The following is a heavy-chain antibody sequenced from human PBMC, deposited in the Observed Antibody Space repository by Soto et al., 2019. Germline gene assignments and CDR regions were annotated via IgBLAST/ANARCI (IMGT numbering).Heavy chain of an antibody. Sequence: QVQLVQSGAEVKKPGASVKVSCKASGYTFIDYYIHWVRQAPGQGLEWMGWVSPRSGGTNYAQKFQGRATITRDTSINTAYMELTSLRSDDTAVYYCTKKGGGPFPFDPWGQGTRVTVSS. CDR3: TKKGGGPFPFDP. J-gene: IGHJ5*02. CDR2: VSPRSGGT. V-gene: IGHV1-2*02. CDR1: GYTFIDYY. D-gene: IGHD3-10*01.